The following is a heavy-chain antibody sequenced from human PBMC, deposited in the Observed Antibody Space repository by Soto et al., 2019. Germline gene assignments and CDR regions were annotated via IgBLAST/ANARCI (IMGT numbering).Heavy chain of an antibody. CDR3: ARVKQLGGMDV. CDR1: GGSFSGYY. D-gene: IGHD6-13*01. Sequence: SETLSLTCAVYGGSFSGYYWSWIRQPPGKGLEWIGEINHSGSTNYNPSLKSRVTISVDTSKNQFSLKLSSVTAADTAVYYCARVKQLGGMDVWGQGTTVTVSS. CDR2: INHSGST. V-gene: IGHV4-34*01. J-gene: IGHJ6*02.